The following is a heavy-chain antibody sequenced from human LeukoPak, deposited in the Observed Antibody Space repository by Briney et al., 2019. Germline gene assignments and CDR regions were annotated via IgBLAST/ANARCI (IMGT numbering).Heavy chain of an antibody. Sequence: ASVKASCKASGYTFTGYYMHWVRQAPGQGLEWMGWINPNSGGTNYAQKFQGRVTMTRDTSISTAYMELSRLRSDDTAVYYRARGGGYSSSWYDAFDIWGQGTMVTVSS. CDR3: ARGGGYSSSWYDAFDI. J-gene: IGHJ3*02. D-gene: IGHD6-13*01. CDR2: INPNSGGT. CDR1: GYTFTGYY. V-gene: IGHV1-2*02.